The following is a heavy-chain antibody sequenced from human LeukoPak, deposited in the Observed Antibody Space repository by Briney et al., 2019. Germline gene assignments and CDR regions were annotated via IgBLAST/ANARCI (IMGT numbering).Heavy chain of an antibody. CDR1: GLTFSSYW. CDR3: ARDRTRPYY. CDR2: IKADGCEK. J-gene: IGHJ4*02. Sequence: GGSLRLSCAASGLTFSSYWMSWVRQAPGKGLEWVANIKADGCEKYYVGSVKGRFTISRDNAKNSLYLQMNSLRAEDTAVYYCARDRTRPYYWGQGTLVTVSS. D-gene: IGHD3/OR15-3a*01. V-gene: IGHV3-7*01.